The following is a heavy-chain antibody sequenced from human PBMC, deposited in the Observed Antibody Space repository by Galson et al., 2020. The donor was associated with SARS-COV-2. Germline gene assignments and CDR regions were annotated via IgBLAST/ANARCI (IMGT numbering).Heavy chain of an antibody. J-gene: IGHJ4*03. D-gene: IGHD3-22*01. Sequence: SQALETLSLTCAVYGGSFSDYYWSWIRQSPGRGLEWIGEITHSGSTSYNPSLKSRVTISVDTSKNQFSLKMRSVTAADTAVYYCARGTRDITMIVVVMTSVSCYFAHWGQGTLVTVSS. CDR3: ARGTRDITMIVVVMTSVSCYFAH. CDR2: ITHSGST. V-gene: IGHV4-34*01. CDR1: GGSFSDYY.